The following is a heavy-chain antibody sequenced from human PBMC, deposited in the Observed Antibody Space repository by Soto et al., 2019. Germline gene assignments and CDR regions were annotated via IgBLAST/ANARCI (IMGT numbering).Heavy chain of an antibody. CDR2: IIPILGIA. Sequence: ASVKVSCKASGGTFSSYTISWVRQAPGQGLEWMGRIIPILGIANYAQKFQGRVTITADKSTSTAYMELSSLRSEDTAVYYCARPAAGTNGVCYTDWGQGTLVTVSS. J-gene: IGHJ4*02. V-gene: IGHV1-69*02. D-gene: IGHD2-8*01. CDR1: GGTFSSYT. CDR3: ARPAAGTNGVCYTD.